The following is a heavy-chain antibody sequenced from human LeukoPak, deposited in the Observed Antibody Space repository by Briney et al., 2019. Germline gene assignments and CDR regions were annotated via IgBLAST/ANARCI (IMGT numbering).Heavy chain of an antibody. Sequence: PGRSLRLSCAASGFTFSSYGMHWVRQAPGKGLEWVAVIWYDGSNKYYADSLKGRFTISRDNSKNMLYLQMNILRVEDTAEYYCAKDRYPYSSSSVHWFDPWGQGNLVTVSS. V-gene: IGHV3-33*03. CDR1: GFTFSSYG. CDR2: IWYDGSNK. CDR3: AKDRYPYSSSSVHWFDP. J-gene: IGHJ5*02. D-gene: IGHD6-6*01.